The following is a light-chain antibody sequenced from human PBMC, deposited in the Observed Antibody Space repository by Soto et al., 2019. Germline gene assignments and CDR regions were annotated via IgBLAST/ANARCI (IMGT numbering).Light chain of an antibody. CDR2: KAS. V-gene: IGKV1-5*03. J-gene: IGKJ1*01. CDR3: QHYNSYPWT. CDR1: QSISSW. Sequence: DIQMTQSPSTLSASVGDRVTITCRANQSISSWLAWYQRKPGKAPKLLIYKASSLESGVPSRFSGSGSGTEFTLTISSLQPDDFATYYCQHYNSYPWTFGQGTKVEIK.